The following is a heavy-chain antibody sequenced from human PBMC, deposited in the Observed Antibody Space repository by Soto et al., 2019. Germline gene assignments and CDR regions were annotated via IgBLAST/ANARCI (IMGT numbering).Heavy chain of an antibody. CDR3: AKGPTNYYYYAMDV. Sequence: GGSLRLSCAASGFTFSTYAMSWVRQAPGKGLEWVSSISGSGGSTYYADSVKGRFTISRDNSKNTLYLQMNSLRAEDTAVYYCAKGPTNYYYYAMDVWGQWTTVTVSS. J-gene: IGHJ6*02. CDR1: GFTFSTYA. V-gene: IGHV3-23*01. CDR2: ISGSGGST.